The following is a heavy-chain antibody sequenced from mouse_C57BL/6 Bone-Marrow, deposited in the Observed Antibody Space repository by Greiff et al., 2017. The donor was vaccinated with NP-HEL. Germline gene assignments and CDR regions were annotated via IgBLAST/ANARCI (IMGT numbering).Heavy chain of an antibody. J-gene: IGHJ1*03. CDR2: IDPSDSYT. Sequence: VQLQQPGAELVRPGPSVKLSCKASGYTFTSYWMHWVKQRPGQGLEWIGVIDPSDSYTNYNQKFKGKATLTVDTSSSTAYMQLSSLTSEDSAVYYCAAFFDVWGTGTTVTVSS. CDR3: AAFFDV. V-gene: IGHV1-59*01. CDR1: GYTFTSYW.